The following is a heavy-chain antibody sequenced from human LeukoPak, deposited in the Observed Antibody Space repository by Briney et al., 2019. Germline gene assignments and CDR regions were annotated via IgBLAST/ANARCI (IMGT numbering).Heavy chain of an antibody. CDR1: DGSVSSGTYY. V-gene: IGHV4-39*01. Sequence: PSETLSLTCIISDGSVSSGTYYWGWIRQSPGKGLEWIGSIHYSGSSYYNPSLKSRAAIFVDTSRDQVSMDLSYVTAADTALYYCVRHISANTGYFDSCGQGTLVTVSS. CDR2: IHYSGSS. CDR3: VRHISANTGYFDS. J-gene: IGHJ4*02.